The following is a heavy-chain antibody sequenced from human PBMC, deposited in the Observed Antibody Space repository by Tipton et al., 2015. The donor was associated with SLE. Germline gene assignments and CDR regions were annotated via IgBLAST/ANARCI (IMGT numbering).Heavy chain of an antibody. J-gene: IGHJ3*02. V-gene: IGHV5-51*03. D-gene: IGHD3-3*01. Sequence: QLVQSGAEVKKSGESLKISCKGSGYSFTSYWIGWVRQMPGKGLEWMGIIYPGDSDTRYSPSFQGQVTISADKSINTAYLQWSSLKASDTAMYYCATRRYDFWSGYYTGAFDIWGQGTMVTVSS. CDR3: ATRRYDFWSGYYTGAFDI. CDR1: GYSFTSYW. CDR2: IYPGDSDT.